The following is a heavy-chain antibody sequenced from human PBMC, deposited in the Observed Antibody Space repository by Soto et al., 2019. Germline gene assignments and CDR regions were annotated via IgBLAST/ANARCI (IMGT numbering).Heavy chain of an antibody. D-gene: IGHD6-6*01. V-gene: IGHV1-46*01. CDR3: ARGEYSSSSAENWFDP. CDR2: INPSGGST. CDR1: GYTFTGYY. J-gene: IGHJ5*02. Sequence: ASVKVSCKASGYTFTGYYMHWVRQAPGQGLEWMGIINPSGGSTSYAQKFQGRVTMTRDTSTSTVYMELSSLRSEDTAVYYCARGEYSSSSAENWFDPRGQGTLVTVS.